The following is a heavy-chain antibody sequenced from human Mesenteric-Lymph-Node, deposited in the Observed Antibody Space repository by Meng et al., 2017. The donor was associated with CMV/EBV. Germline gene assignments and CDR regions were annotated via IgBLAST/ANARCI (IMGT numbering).Heavy chain of an antibody. CDR3: ARDVYCSSTSCSVGYYYYGMDV. J-gene: IGHJ6*02. Sequence: ASVKVSCKASGYTFIKYGISWVRQAPGQGLEWMGWINPNSGGTNYAQKFQGRVTMTRDTSISTAYMELSRLRSDDTAVYYCARDVYCSSTSCSVGYYYYGMDVWGQGTTVTVSS. CDR1: GYTFIKYG. CDR2: INPNSGGT. D-gene: IGHD2-2*01. V-gene: IGHV1-2*02.